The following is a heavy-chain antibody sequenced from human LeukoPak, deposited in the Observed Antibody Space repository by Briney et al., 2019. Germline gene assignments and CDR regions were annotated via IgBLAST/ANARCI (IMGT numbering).Heavy chain of an antibody. CDR2: IWYDGSNK. J-gene: IGHJ4*02. CDR1: GFTFSSYG. Sequence: GGSLRLSCAASGFTFSSYGMHWVRQAPGKGLEWVAVIWYDGSNKYYADSVKGRFTISRDNSKNTLYLQMNSLRAEDTAVYYCARETRYYYDSSDGFDYWGQGTLVTVSS. CDR3: ARETRYYYDSSDGFDY. D-gene: IGHD3-22*01. V-gene: IGHV3-33*01.